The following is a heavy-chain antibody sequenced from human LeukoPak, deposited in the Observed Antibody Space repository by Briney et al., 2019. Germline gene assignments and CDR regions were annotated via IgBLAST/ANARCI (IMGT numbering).Heavy chain of an antibody. D-gene: IGHD3-16*01. V-gene: IGHV3-30*04. CDR2: ISYDGSNK. J-gene: IGHJ4*02. CDR3: ARDPRPTFSCFDY. CDR1: GFTFSSYA. Sequence: GRSLRLSCAASGFTFSSYAMHWVRQAPGKGLEWVAVISYDGSNKYYADSVKGRFTISRDNSKNTLYLQMNSLRAEDTAVYYCARDPRPTFSCFDYWGQGTLVTVSS.